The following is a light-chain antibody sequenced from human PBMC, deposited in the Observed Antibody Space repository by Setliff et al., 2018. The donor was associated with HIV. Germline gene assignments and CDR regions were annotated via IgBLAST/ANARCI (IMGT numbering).Light chain of an antibody. CDR3: CSNTGSNTYV. CDR2: QAS. Sequence: LTQPASVSGSPGQSLTISCTGTSGDVGRYNLVSCYQQQPGKPPKLMIYQASKRPSGVSNRFSGSKSGNTASLTISGLQAEDEADYYCCSNTGSNTYVFGTGTKVTVL. J-gene: IGLJ1*01. CDR1: SGDVGRYNL. V-gene: IGLV2-23*01.